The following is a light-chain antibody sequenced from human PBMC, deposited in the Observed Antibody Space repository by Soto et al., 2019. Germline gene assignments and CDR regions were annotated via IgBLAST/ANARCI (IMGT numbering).Light chain of an antibody. J-gene: IGKJ2*01. CDR2: LNS. CDR1: ESLLQSDGNNC. V-gene: IGKV2-28*01. Sequence: EIVMTQSPLSLPVTPGEPASISCRSSESLLQSDGNNCLEWYVQKPGQSPQLLIFLNSHRASGVPDRFSVSGSGTDFTLKISRVEAEDVGVYYCMQTRHSPQTFGQGTKLEIK. CDR3: MQTRHSPQT.